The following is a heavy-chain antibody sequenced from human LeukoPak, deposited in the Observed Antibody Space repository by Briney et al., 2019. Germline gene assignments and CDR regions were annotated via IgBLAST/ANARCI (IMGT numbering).Heavy chain of an antibody. CDR2: INPNSGGT. J-gene: IGHJ3*02. CDR3: ARGRGGSYSAFDI. D-gene: IGHD1-26*01. Sequence: ASVKVSCKASGYTFTGYYMHWVRQAPGQGLEWMGWINPNSGGTNYAQKFQGRVTMTRNTSISTAYMELSRLRSDDTAVYYCARGRGGSYSAFDIWGQGTMVTVSS. CDR1: GYTFTGYY. V-gene: IGHV1-2*02.